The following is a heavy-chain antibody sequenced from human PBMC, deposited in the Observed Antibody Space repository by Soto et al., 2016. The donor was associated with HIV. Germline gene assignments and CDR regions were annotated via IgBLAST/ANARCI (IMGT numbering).Heavy chain of an antibody. CDR3: ARIRIEAAGRGFDY. J-gene: IGHJ4*02. V-gene: IGHV1-2*02. CDR1: GYTFTSND. Sequence: QVQLVQSGAEVKKPGASVKVSRKASGYTFTSNDINWVRQATGQGLEWMGWINPNNGDTNYAQKFQGRVTLTRDTSISTAYLELAKLTSDDTAVFYCARIRIEAAGRGFDYVGPGTPYSSSPQ. CDR2: INPNNGDT. D-gene: IGHD6-13*01.